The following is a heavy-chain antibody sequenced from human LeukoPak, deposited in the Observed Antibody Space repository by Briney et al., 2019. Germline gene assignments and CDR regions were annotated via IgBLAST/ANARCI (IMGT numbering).Heavy chain of an antibody. D-gene: IGHD2-8*01. J-gene: IGHJ4*02. CDR2: IYYSGST. V-gene: IGHV4-39*01. CDR1: GGSISSSSYY. CDR3: ARLVLMVYATIDY. Sequence: PSEPLSLTCTVSGGSISSSSYYWGWIRKPPGKGLEWIGSIYYSGSTYYNPSLKSRVTISVDTSKNQFSLKLSSVTAADTAVYYCARLVLMVYATIDYWGQGTLVTVSS.